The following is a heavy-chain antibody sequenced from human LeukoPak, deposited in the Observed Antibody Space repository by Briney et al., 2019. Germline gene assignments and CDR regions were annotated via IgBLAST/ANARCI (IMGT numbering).Heavy chain of an antibody. CDR3: ARLVYRGNGVDAFDI. D-gene: IGHD1-1*01. CDR1: GGSISSYY. J-gene: IGHJ3*02. V-gene: IGHV4-59*08. Sequence: SETLSLTCTVSGGSISSYYWSWIRQPPGKGLEWIGYIYYSGSTNYNPSLKSRVTISVDTSKNQFSLKLSSVTAADTAVYYCARLVYRGNGVDAFDIWGQGTMVTVSS. CDR2: IYYSGST.